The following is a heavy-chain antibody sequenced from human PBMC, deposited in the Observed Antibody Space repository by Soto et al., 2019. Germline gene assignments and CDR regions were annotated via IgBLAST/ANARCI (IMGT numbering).Heavy chain of an antibody. CDR2: ISAHNGNT. J-gene: IGHJ4*02. V-gene: IGHV1-18*01. CDR1: GYDFTTYG. Sequence: QVHLVQSGAEVKNLGASVKVSCKGSGYDFTTYGITWVRQAPGQGLEWMAWISAHNGNTNYAPNLQGRVTVTRDTSTSTAYIELRSLRSDDPAVYYCARGRYGDYWGQGALVTVSS. CDR3: ARGRYGDY. D-gene: IGHD1-1*01.